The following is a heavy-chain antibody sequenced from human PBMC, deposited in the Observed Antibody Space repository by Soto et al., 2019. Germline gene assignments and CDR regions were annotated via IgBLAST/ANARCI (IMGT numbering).Heavy chain of an antibody. J-gene: IGHJ2*01. CDR2: ISWNSGSI. V-gene: IGHV3-9*01. CDR1: AFTFDNCA. Sequence: EVQLVESGGGLVQPGRSLRLSCADSAFTFDNCAMHWVRHAPGKGLEWVSTISWNSGSIGYADSVKGRFTISRDNAKNSLYLQMNSLRAEDTTFYYCAKGFASGNWCFDLWGRGTLVTVSS. CDR3: AKGFASGNWCFDL. D-gene: IGHD6-25*01.